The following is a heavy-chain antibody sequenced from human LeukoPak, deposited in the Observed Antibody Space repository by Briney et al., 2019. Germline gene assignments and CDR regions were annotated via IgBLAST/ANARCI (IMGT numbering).Heavy chain of an antibody. Sequence: GGSLRLSCTASGFTFRSYWMHWVRQIPGKGLEWVSGTSDRGDYTYYADSVKGRFTISRDNSKNTLYLQMNSLRAEDTALYFCAKKAQYNGNYPLDYWGQGTLVTVSS. CDR3: AKKAQYNGNYPLDY. J-gene: IGHJ4*02. CDR2: TSDRGDYT. D-gene: IGHD1-26*01. V-gene: IGHV3-23*01. CDR1: GFTFRSYW.